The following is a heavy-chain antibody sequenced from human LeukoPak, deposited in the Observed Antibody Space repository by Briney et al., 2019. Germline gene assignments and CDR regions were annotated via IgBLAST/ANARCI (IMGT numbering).Heavy chain of an antibody. Sequence: SETLSLTCTVSGGSISSGDYYWSWIRQPPGKGLEWIGYIYYSGSTYYNPSLKSRVTISVDTSKNQFSLKLSSVTAADTAVYYCARDRRSRRNWFDPWGQGTLVTVSS. CDR1: GGSISSGDYY. V-gene: IGHV4-30-4*08. J-gene: IGHJ5*02. D-gene: IGHD3-10*01. CDR2: IYYSGST. CDR3: ARDRRSRRNWFDP.